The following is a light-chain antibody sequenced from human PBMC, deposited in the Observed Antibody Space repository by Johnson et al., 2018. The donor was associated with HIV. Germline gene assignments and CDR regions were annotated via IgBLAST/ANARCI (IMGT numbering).Light chain of an antibody. CDR3: GTWDSSLSAGF. V-gene: IGLV1-51*01. CDR1: TSNIESND. J-gene: IGLJ1*01. CDR2: DNN. Sequence: QSVLTQPPSVSAAPGQKVSISCSGSTSNIESNDVSWYQQLPGTAPKLLIYDNNKRPSGIPDRFSGSKSGTSATLGITGLQTGDEADYYCGTWDSSLSAGFIGTCTVVAVL.